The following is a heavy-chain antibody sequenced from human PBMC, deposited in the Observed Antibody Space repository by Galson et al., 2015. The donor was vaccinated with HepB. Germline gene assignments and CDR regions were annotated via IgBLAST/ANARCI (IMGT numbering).Heavy chain of an antibody. CDR1: GFNFNRYG. Sequence: SLRLSCAASGFNFNRYGMHWVRQAPGKGLEWVAVISYDGKRRNYGDSAKGRFIISRDNSRNTLSIEMNLLRVEDTAVYYCAKGDVAYSSASGGFHYWGQGTLVAV. V-gene: IGHV3-30*18. CDR3: AKGDVAYSSASGGFHY. J-gene: IGHJ4*02. D-gene: IGHD6-6*01. CDR2: ISYDGKRR.